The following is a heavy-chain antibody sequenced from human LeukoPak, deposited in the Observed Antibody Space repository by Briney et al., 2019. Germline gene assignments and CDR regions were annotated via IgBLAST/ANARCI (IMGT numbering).Heavy chain of an antibody. CDR1: GYTFTSYY. V-gene: IGHV1-46*01. CDR3: ARDKRIRDAFDI. Sequence: ASVNVSCKASGYTFTSYYMHWVRQAPGQGLEWMGIISPSGGSTSYAQKFQGRVTMTRDTSTSTVYMELSSLRSEDTAVYYCARDKRIRDAFDIWGQGTMDTVSS. J-gene: IGHJ3*02. CDR2: ISPSGGST. D-gene: IGHD2-15*01.